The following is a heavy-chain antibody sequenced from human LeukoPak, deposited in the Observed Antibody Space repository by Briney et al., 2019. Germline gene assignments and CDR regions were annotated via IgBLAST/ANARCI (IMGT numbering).Heavy chain of an antibody. J-gene: IGHJ6*02. CDR2: ISAYNGNT. V-gene: IGHV1-18*01. Sequence: GASVKVSCKASGYTFTSYGISWVRQAPGQGLEWMGWISAYNGNTNYAQKLQGRVTMTTDTSTSTAYMELRSLRSDDTAVYYCARGFWDPRYYYYGMDVWGQGTTVTVSS. CDR3: ARGFWDPRYYYYGMDV. CDR1: GYTFTSYG. D-gene: IGHD3-16*01.